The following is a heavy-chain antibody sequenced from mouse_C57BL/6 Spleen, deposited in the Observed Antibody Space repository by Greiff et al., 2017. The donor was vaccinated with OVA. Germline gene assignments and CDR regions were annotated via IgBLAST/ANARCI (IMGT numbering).Heavy chain of an antibody. J-gene: IGHJ1*03. V-gene: IGHV3-8*01. CDR2: ISYSGST. CDR1: GYSITSDY. Sequence: EVKLMESGPGLAKPSQPLSLTCSVTGYSITSDYWNWIRKFPGNKLEYMGYISYSGSTYYNPSLKSRISITRDTSKNQYYLQLNSVTTEDTATYYCARRTDSSGYVGYFDVWGTGTTVTVSS. CDR3: ARRTDSSGYVGYFDV. D-gene: IGHD3-2*02.